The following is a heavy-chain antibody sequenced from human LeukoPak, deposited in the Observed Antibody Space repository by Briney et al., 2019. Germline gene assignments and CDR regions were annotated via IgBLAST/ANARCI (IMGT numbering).Heavy chain of an antibody. CDR1: GFTFSSYS. V-gene: IGHV3-48*04. D-gene: IGHD3-10*01. CDR3: ARAYYYGSGTYPDS. J-gene: IGHJ5*01. CDR2: ILHNSATI. Sequence: GGSLRLSCAASGFTFSSYSMNWVRQAPGKGLEWLSYILHNSATIYYANSVKGRFTISRDNAKNSLYLQMNSLRAEDTAVYYCARAYYYGSGTYPDSWGQGTLVTVSS.